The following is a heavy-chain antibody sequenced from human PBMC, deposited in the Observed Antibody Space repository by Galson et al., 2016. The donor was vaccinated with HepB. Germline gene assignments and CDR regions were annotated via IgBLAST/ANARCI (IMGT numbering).Heavy chain of an antibody. J-gene: IGHJ4*02. V-gene: IGHV3-15*01. CDR3: SGYGDSELDLDY. CDR2: IKSKTDGGTT. D-gene: IGHD4-17*01. CDR1: GFSFSTAW. Sequence: LRLSCAASGFSFSTAWMNWVRQAPGRGLEWVGRIKSKTDGGTTDYAAPVKGRFTISRDDSKHTLCLQMNSLKTEDTAVYYCSGYGDSELDLDYWGQGTLVTVSS.